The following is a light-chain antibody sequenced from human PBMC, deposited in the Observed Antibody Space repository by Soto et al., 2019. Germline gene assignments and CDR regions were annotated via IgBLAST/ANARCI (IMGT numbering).Light chain of an antibody. V-gene: IGKV1-5*01. CDR3: QQYSTYFLT. CDR2: DAS. J-gene: IGKJ4*01. CDR1: QSVSSW. Sequence: DIQMTQSPSTLSASVGDRVTITCRASQSVSSWLAWYQQKPGKAPKLLIYDASSLERGVPSGFSGSGSGTEFPLTISSLQPDDFSCYNCQQYSTYFLTFGGGTKVEIK.